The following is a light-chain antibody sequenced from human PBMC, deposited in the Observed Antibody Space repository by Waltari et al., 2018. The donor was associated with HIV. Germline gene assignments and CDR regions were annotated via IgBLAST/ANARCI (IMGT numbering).Light chain of an antibody. J-gene: IGLJ2*01. V-gene: IGLV3-21*02. CDR2: DDR. CDR1: NIAATKS. Sequence: SYVLTQPPSVSVAPGQTARITCGGNNIAATKSVHWYRLNPGQAPVVVIYDDRDRPSGIPDRYSGSSSGDTATLTISRAEAGDEADYYCQVWDTNGGHPLFGGGTSLTVL. CDR3: QVWDTNGGHPL.